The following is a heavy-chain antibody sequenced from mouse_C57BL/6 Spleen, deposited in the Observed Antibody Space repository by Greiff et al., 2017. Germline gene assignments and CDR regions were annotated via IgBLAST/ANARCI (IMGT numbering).Heavy chain of an antibody. CDR1: GYTFTSYW. J-gene: IGHJ3*01. Sequence: QVHVKQPGAELVKPGASVKLSCKASGYTFTSYWMHWVKQRPGQGLEWIGMIHPNSGSTNYNEKFKSKATLTVDKSSSTAYMRLSSLTSEDSAVYYCALYGYDGAWFAYWGQGTLVTVSA. V-gene: IGHV1-64*01. CDR3: ALYGYDGAWFAY. CDR2: IHPNSGST. D-gene: IGHD2-2*01.